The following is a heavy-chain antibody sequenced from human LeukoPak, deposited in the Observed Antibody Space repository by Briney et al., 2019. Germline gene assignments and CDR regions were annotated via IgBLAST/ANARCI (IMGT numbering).Heavy chain of an antibody. CDR2: IYHSGST. J-gene: IGHJ5*02. CDR1: GYSISSGYY. V-gene: IGHV4-38-2*02. Sequence: SETLSLTCTVSGYSISSGYYWGWIRQPPGKGLEWIGSIYHSGSTYYNPSLKSRVTISVDTSKNQFSLKLSSVTAAVTAVYYCARVAEGTFDPWGQGTLVTVSS. CDR3: ARVAEGTFDP.